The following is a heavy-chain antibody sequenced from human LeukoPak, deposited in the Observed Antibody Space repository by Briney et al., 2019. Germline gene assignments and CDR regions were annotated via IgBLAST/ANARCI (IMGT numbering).Heavy chain of an antibody. CDR3: AREGYGSGSYFDY. V-gene: IGHV4-59*01. Sequence: PSETLSLTCTVSGGSISSCYWSWIRQPPGKGLEWIGYIYYSGSTNYNPSLKSRVTISVDTSKNQFSLELSSVTAADTAVYYCAREGYGSGSYFDYWGQGTLVTVSS. CDR2: IYYSGST. D-gene: IGHD3-10*01. CDR1: GGSISSCY. J-gene: IGHJ4*02.